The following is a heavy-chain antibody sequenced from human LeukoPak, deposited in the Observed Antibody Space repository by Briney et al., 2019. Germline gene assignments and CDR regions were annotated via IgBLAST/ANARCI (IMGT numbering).Heavy chain of an antibody. CDR1: GGSISSSSYY. CDR2: IYYSGST. CDR3: ASSNYYDSSGQDY. V-gene: IGHV4-39*01. J-gene: IGHJ4*02. Sequence: SETLSLTCTVSGGSISSSSYYWGWIRQPPGKGLEWIGSIYYSGSTYYNPSLKSRVTISVDTSKNQFSLKLSSVTAADTAVYYCASSNYYDSSGQDYWGQGTLVTVSS. D-gene: IGHD3-22*01.